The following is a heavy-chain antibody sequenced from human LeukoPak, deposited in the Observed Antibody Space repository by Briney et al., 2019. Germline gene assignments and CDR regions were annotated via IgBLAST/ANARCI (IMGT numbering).Heavy chain of an antibody. J-gene: IGHJ5*02. CDR3: TRDSGTTGEVKFDP. Sequence: PSETLSLTCSVSGGSISSYYWSWIRQPAGKGLEWFGRIYSSGTITYNPSLQSRVTMSVDTSKNEFSLKMSSVTAADTAVYYCTRDSGTTGEVKFDPWGQGTLVAVSS. CDR1: GGSISSYY. V-gene: IGHV4-4*07. D-gene: IGHD3-10*01. CDR2: IYSSGTI.